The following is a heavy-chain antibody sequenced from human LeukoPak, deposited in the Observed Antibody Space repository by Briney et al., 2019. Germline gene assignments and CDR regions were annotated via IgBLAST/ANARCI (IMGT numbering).Heavy chain of an antibody. CDR1: GFTFSSYA. V-gene: IGHV3-30-3*01. J-gene: IGHJ4*02. Sequence: PGGSLRLSCAASGFTFSSYAMHWVRQAPGKGLEWVAVISYDGSNKYYADSVKGRFTISRDNSKNTLYLQMNSLRAGDTAVYYCARDLSEGTAAAGSDYWGQGTLVTVSS. CDR2: ISYDGSNK. CDR3: ARDLSEGTAAAGSDY. D-gene: IGHD6-13*01.